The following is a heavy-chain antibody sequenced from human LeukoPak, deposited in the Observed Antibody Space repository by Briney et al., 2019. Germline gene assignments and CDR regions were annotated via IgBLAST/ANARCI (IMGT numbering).Heavy chain of an antibody. V-gene: IGHV3-23*01. CDR1: GFTFSSYA. CDR2: ISGSGGTT. CDR3: AYGHSYDY. J-gene: IGHJ4*02. Sequence: GGSLRLSCAASGFTFSSYAMSWVRRAPGKGLEWVSAISGSGGTTYYADSVKGRFTISRDNSKNTLYLQMNSLRAEDMAVYYCAYGHSYDYWGQGTLVTVSS. D-gene: IGHD3-10*01.